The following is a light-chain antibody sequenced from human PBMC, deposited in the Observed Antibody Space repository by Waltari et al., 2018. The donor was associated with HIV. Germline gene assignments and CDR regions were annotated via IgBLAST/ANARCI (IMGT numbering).Light chain of an antibody. CDR2: GTS. V-gene: IGLV1-40*01. Sequence: QSVLTQPPSVSGAPGQRVTISCTGRSSNIGAGYDVHWYKPLPGPGPKLLIYGTSIRPAGVPDRFSASQAGTSAALAITGLQAEDEADYYCQSYDSSLSGKVFGGGTKLTVL. J-gene: IGLJ3*02. CDR3: QSYDSSLSGKV. CDR1: SSNIGAGYD.